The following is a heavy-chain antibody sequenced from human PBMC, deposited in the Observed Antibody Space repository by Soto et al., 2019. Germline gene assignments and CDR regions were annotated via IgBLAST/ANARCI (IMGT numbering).Heavy chain of an antibody. CDR3: ARDIQLEVDAFDI. Sequence: SVKVSCKASGGTFSSYAISWVRQAPGQGLEWMGGIIPIFGTANYAQKFQGRVTITADESTSTAYMELSSLRSEDTAVYYCARDIQLEVDAFDIWGQGTMVTVSS. CDR1: GGTFSSYA. J-gene: IGHJ3*02. CDR2: IIPIFGTA. D-gene: IGHD5-18*01. V-gene: IGHV1-69*13.